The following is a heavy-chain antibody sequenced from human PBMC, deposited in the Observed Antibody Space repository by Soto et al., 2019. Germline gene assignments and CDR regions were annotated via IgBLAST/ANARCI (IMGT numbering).Heavy chain of an antibody. CDR1: GYTFTGYY. D-gene: IGHD3-9*01. Sequence: GASVKVSCTASGYTFTGYYMHWVRQAPGQGLEWMGWINPNSGGTNYAQKFQGWVTMTRDTSISTAYMELSRLRSDDTAVYYCARDLYDILTGYPFYYYYGMDVWGQGTTVTVSS. V-gene: IGHV1-2*04. CDR3: ARDLYDILTGYPFYYYYGMDV. CDR2: INPNSGGT. J-gene: IGHJ6*02.